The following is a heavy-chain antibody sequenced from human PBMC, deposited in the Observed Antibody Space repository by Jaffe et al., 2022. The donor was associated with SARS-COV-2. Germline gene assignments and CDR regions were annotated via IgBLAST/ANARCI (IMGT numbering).Heavy chain of an antibody. V-gene: IGHV4-59*01. J-gene: IGHJ6*02. CDR2: IYYSGST. CDR3: ARAVPSSSSWSAYYYYGMDV. CDR1: GGSISSYY. Sequence: QVQLQESGPGLVKPSETLSLTCTVSGGSISSYYWSWIRQPPGKGLEWIGYIYYSGSTNYNPSLKSRVTISVDTSKNQFSLKLSSVTAADTAVYYCARAVPSSSSWSAYYYYGMDVWGQGTTVTVSS. D-gene: IGHD6-13*01.